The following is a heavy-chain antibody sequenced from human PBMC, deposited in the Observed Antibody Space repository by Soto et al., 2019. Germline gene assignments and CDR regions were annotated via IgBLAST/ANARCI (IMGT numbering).Heavy chain of an antibody. J-gene: IGHJ3*02. CDR2: IIPILGIA. D-gene: IGHD3-10*01. V-gene: IGHV1-69*04. CDR3: ARDTITYYYGSGSPWAPFDI. CDR1: GGTFSSYT. Sequence: SVKVSCKASGGTFSSYTISWVRQAPGQGLEWMGRIIPILGIANYAQKFQGRVTITADKSTSTAYMELSSLRSEDTAVYYCARDTITYYYGSGSPWAPFDIWGQGTMVT.